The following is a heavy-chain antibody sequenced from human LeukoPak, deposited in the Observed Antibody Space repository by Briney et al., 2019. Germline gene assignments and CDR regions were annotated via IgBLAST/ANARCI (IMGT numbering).Heavy chain of an antibody. J-gene: IGHJ4*02. CDR2: IRSEAHDTTP. CDR3: SRAAGYDFILEY. CDR1: GFTFGDYG. V-gene: IGHV3-49*03. D-gene: IGHD5-12*01. Sequence: GGSLRLSCTASGFTFGDYGMSWFRQAPGKGLEWVGFIRSEAHDTTPQYGASVQGRFTISKDDSRRIAFLQMSSLKTEDTAVYYCSRAAGYDFILEYWGQGTLDTVSS.